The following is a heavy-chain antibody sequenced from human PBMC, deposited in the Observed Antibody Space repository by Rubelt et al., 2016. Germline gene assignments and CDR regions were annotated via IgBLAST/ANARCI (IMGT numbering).Heavy chain of an antibody. V-gene: IGHV3-64*04. CDR3: ARDSYGALLIDY. Sequence: QVQLVESGGGLVQPGGSLRLSCSASGFTFSSYAMHWVRQAPGKGLEYVSAISSNGGSTYYADSVKGRFPIARDNPKNSLYLQMNSLRDEDTAVYYCARDSYGALLIDYWGQGTLVTVYS. D-gene: IGHD4-17*01. CDR1: GFTFSSYA. CDR2: ISSNGGST. J-gene: IGHJ4*02.